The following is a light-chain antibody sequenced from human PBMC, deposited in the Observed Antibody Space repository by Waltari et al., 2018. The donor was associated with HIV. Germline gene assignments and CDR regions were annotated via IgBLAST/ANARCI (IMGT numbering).Light chain of an antibody. V-gene: IGLV3-1*01. CDR3: QVWDNNNAV. CDR1: KLGDKY. J-gene: IGLJ2*01. Sequence: SYELTQPPSMSVSPGQTASITCSGDKLGDKYVCWYQQRPGQSPVMVMYQDSVRPSGVPERFSGSISGNTASLTISGTQPLDEADYYCQVWDNNNAVFGGGTKLTVL. CDR2: QDS.